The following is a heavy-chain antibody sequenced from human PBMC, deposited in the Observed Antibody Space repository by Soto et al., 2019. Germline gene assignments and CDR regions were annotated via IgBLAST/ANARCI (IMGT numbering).Heavy chain of an antibody. D-gene: IGHD6-19*01. V-gene: IGHV1-18*01. CDR2: ISAYNGNT. CDR1: GYTFNSSG. J-gene: IGHJ3*02. CDR3: ARDRAVLDAFDI. Sequence: ASVKVCCKASGYTFNSSGISWVRQAPGQGLEWMGWISAYNGNTNYAQKLQGRVTMTTDTSTSTAYMELRSLRSDDTAVYYCARDRAVLDAFDIWGQGTMVTVSS.